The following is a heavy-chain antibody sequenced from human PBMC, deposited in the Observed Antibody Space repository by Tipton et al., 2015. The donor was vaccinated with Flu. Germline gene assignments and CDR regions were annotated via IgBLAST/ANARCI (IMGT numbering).Heavy chain of an antibody. CDR2: IKPDGSET. Sequence: SLRLSCAASGFTFSTYWVTWVRQAPGKGLEWVAVIKPDGSETHYMGSVKGRFTLSRDNAKNSLYLQMNSLRAEDTAVYYCARAIGVAESYWGQGALVTVSS. J-gene: IGHJ4*02. CDR1: GFTFSTYW. D-gene: IGHD6-19*01. CDR3: ARAIGVAESY. V-gene: IGHV3-7*01.